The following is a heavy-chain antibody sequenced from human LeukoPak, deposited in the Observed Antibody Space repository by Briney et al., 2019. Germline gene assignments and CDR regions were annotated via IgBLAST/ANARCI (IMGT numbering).Heavy chain of an antibody. CDR2: ISGSGGST. CDR1: GFTFSSYA. CDR3: AKDGTPTPYPFDY. D-gene: IGHD2-15*01. V-gene: IGHV3-23*01. J-gene: IGHJ4*02. Sequence: GGSLRLSCAASGFTFSSYAMSWVRQAPGKGLGWVSAISGSGGSTYYADSVKGRFTISRDNSKNTLYLQMNSLRAEDTAVYYCAKDGTPTPYPFDYWGQGTLVTVSS.